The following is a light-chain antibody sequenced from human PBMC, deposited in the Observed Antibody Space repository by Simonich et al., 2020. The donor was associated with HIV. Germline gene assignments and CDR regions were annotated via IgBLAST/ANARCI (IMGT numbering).Light chain of an antibody. CDR3: QQYYSTPPIT. Sequence: DIVMTQSPDSLAVSLGERATINCKSSRTILYSPNNKNYLAWYQQKPGQPPKLLIYWASTRESGVPDRFSGSGSGTDFTLTISSLQAEDVAVYYCQQYYSTPPITFGQGTRLEIK. CDR2: WAS. V-gene: IGKV4-1*01. J-gene: IGKJ5*01. CDR1: RTILYSPNNKNY.